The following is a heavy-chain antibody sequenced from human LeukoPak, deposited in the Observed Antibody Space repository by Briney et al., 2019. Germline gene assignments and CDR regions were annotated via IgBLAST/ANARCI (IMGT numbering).Heavy chain of an antibody. V-gene: IGHV3-30*18. CDR1: GFAFNTYS. CDR3: AKSSPPPLRY. Sequence: GGSLRLSCAASGFAFNTYSMNWVRQAPGKGLEWVAVISNDERNKYYADSVKGRFTVSKDNSKNTVYLQMNSLRAEDTAVYYCAKSSPPPLRYWGQGTLVTVSS. J-gene: IGHJ4*02. CDR2: ISNDERNK.